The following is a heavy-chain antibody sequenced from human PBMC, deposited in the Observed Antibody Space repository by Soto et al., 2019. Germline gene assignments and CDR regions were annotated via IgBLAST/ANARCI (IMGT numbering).Heavy chain of an antibody. V-gene: IGHV3-30*18. J-gene: IGHJ6*02. CDR2: ISYDGSNK. CDR1: GFTFSSYG. CDR3: AKDLGIAVAGTPTEDYYGMDV. Sequence: QVQLVESGGGVVQPGRSLRLSCAASGFTFSSYGMHWVRQAPGKGLEWVAVISYDGSNKYYADSVKGRFTISRDNSKNTMYLQKNSLRAEDTAVYYCAKDLGIAVAGTPTEDYYGMDVWGQGTTVTVSS. D-gene: IGHD6-19*01.